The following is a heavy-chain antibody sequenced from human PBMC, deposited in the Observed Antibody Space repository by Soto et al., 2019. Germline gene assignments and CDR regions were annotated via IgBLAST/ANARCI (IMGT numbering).Heavy chain of an antibody. Sequence: VKVSCKASGYTFTSYGISWVRQAPGQGLEWMGWINAYNGNTNYAQKLQGRVTMTTDTSTSTAYMELRSLRSDDTALYYCAKATIRGYSGLPWFAPWGQGTLVTVSS. J-gene: IGHJ5*02. CDR2: INAYNGNT. D-gene: IGHD5-12*01. CDR3: AKATIRGYSGLPWFAP. CDR1: GYTFTSYG. V-gene: IGHV1-18*01.